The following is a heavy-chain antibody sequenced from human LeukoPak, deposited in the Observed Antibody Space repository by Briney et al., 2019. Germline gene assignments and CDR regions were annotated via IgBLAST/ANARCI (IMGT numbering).Heavy chain of an antibody. CDR2: INPNSGGT. V-gene: IGHV1-2*06. CDR1: GYIFTDYH. J-gene: IGHJ6*02. CDR3: ATPGGILWFGDQDGMDV. D-gene: IGHD3-10*01. Sequence: GASVKVSCKASGYIFTDYHIHWVRQAPGQGLEWMGRINPNSGGTTYAQKFQDRVTMTRDTSINTAYMELSRLNSDDTAIYYCATPGGILWFGDQDGMDVWGHGTTVAFSS.